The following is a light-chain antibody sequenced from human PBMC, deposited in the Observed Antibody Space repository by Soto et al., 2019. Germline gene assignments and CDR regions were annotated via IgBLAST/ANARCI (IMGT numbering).Light chain of an antibody. J-gene: IGLJ2*01. CDR3: LLYYGGAVV. V-gene: IGLV7-43*01. CDR2: STS. Sequence: QAVVTQEPSLTVSPRGTVTLTCASSTGAVTSGYYPNWFQQKPGQAPRALIYSTSNKRSWTSARFSGSLLGGKVALKLSGVQPEDEDEYYCLLYYGGAVVFGGGTKLAVL. CDR1: TGAVTSGYY.